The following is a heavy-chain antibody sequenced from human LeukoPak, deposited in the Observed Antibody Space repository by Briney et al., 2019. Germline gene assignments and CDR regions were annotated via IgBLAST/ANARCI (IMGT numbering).Heavy chain of an antibody. CDR3: ARAMTTVTTCWFDP. D-gene: IGHD4-17*01. CDR2: IYYSGST. V-gene: IGHV4-59*01. J-gene: IGHJ5*02. CDR1: GGSISSYY. Sequence: SETLSLTCTVSGGSISSYYWSWIRQPPGKGLEWIGYIYYSGSTNYNPSLKSRVTISVDTSKNQFSLKLSSVTAADTAVYYCARAMTTVTTCWFDPWGQGTLVTVSS.